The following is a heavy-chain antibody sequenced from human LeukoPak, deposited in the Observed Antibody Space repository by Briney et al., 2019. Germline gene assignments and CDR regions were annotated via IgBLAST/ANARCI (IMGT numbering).Heavy chain of an antibody. V-gene: IGHV3-23*01. CDR2: VSPSGRST. Sequence: GGSQRLSCVTSGFTLSNYAMSWVRQAPGKGLEWISHVSPSGRSTYYADSVRGRFTVSRDNSNNTLYLQMSSLRVEDTAVYYCAKPARTDAFDIWGQGTMITVSS. CDR1: GFTLSNYA. J-gene: IGHJ3*02. CDR3: AKPARTDAFDI. D-gene: IGHD1-14*01.